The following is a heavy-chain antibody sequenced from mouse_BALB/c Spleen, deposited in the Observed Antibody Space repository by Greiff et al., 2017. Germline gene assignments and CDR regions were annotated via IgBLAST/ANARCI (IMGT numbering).Heavy chain of an antibody. V-gene: IGHV5-4*02. CDR1: GFTFSDYY. J-gene: IGHJ3*01. CDR2: ISDGGSYT. Sequence: EVMLVESGGGLVKPGGSLKLSCAASGFTFSDYYMYWVRQTPEKRLEWVATISDGGSYTYYPDSVKGRFTISRDNAKNNLYLQMSSLKSEDTAMYYCARAGFAYWGQGTLVTVS. CDR3: ARAGFAY.